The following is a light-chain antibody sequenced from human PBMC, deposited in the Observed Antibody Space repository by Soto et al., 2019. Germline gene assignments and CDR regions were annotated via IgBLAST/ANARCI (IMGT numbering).Light chain of an antibody. CDR2: GNN. CDR1: SSNMGLGYD. J-gene: IGLJ2*01. Sequence: QSALTQPPSVSGAPGQRVTISCTGSSSNMGLGYDVSWYQQLPGTAPKVLIYGNNNRPSGVPDRFSGSKSGTSASLAITGLQAEDEADYYCQSYDSSLSGVVFGGGTKLTVL. V-gene: IGLV1-40*01. CDR3: QSYDSSLSGVV.